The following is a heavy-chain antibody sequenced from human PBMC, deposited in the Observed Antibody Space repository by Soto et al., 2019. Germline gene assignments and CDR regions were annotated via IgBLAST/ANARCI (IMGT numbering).Heavy chain of an antibody. D-gene: IGHD5-12*01. J-gene: IGHJ4*02. Sequence: SETLSLTCTVSGDSFTSGSYYWTWVRQPPGKGLEWIGYIDSNGITNSNPSLHSRVTMSIDTYNNRYSLELTSVTAADTAYYYCARAIRGYGRALDYWGQGTLVTVSS. V-gene: IGHV4-61*03. CDR2: IDSNGIT. CDR3: ARAIRGYGRALDY. CDR1: GDSFTSGSYY.